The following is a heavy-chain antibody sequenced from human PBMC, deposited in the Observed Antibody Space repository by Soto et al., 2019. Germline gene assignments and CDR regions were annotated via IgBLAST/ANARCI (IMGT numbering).Heavy chain of an antibody. V-gene: IGHV3-48*01. CDR2: ISSSSSTI. CDR1: GFTFSSYS. D-gene: IGHD4-17*01. J-gene: IGHJ4*02. Sequence: GGSLRLSCAASGFTFSSYSMNWVRQAPGKGLEWVSYISSSSSTIYYADSVKGRFTISRDNAKNSLYLQRNSLRAEDTAVYYCARDPLGYGDPLANFDYWGQGTLVTVSS. CDR3: ARDPLGYGDPLANFDY.